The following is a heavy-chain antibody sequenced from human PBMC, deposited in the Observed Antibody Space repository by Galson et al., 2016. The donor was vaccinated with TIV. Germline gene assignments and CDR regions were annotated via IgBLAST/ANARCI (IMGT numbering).Heavy chain of an antibody. CDR2: ISWNEGNI. V-gene: IGHV3-9*01. CDR3: TLLQEHL. Sequence: SLRLSCAASGFNFDDYAMHWVRQAPGKGLEWVSGISWNEGNIGYADSVKGRFTISRDNAKNSLYLQMNSLHQGPIGLPPGTLLQEHLWG. J-gene: IGHJ6*01. CDR1: GFNFDDYA.